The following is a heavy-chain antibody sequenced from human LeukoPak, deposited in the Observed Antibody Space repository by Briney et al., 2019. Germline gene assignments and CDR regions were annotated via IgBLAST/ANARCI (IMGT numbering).Heavy chain of an antibody. CDR2: TNPNSGGT. Sequence: ASVKVSCKASGYTFTGYYMHWVRQAPGQGLEWIGWTNPNSGGTNYAQKFQGRVTMTRDTSISTAYMELSRLRSDDTAVYYCARIAAADQGAFDIWGQGTMVTVSS. D-gene: IGHD6-13*01. CDR1: GYTFTGYY. J-gene: IGHJ3*02. V-gene: IGHV1-2*02. CDR3: ARIAAADQGAFDI.